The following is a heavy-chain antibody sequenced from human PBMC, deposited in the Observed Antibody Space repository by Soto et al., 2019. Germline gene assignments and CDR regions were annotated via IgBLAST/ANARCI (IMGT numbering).Heavy chain of an antibody. Sequence: GGSLRLSCAASGFTFSSYGMNWVRQAPGKGLEWVSSISSGSEYIYYADSLKGRLTISRDNARNSLYLQLNSLRAEDTAVYYCATDGAAGSVMSVWGQGTTVTVSS. CDR3: ATDGAAGSVMSV. J-gene: IGHJ6*02. CDR2: ISSGSEYI. V-gene: IGHV3-21*01. D-gene: IGHD6-13*01. CDR1: GFTFSSYG.